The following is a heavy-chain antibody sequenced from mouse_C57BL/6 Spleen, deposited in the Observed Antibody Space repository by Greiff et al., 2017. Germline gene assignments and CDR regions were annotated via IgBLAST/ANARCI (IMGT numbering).Heavy chain of an antibody. CDR2: INPGSGGT. J-gene: IGHJ2*01. Sequence: VQLQESGAELVRPGTSVKVSCKASGYAFTNYLIEWVKQRPGQGLEWIGVINPGSGGTNYNEKFKGKATLTADKSSSTAYMQLSSLTSEDSAVYFCARWARAYYFDYWGQGTTLTVSS. V-gene: IGHV1-54*01. CDR3: ARWARAYYFDY. CDR1: GYAFTNYL.